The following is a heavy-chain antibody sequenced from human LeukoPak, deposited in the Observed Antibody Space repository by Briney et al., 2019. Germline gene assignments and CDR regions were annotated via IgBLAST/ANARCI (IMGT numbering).Heavy chain of an antibody. J-gene: IGHJ4*02. V-gene: IGHV4-59*01. D-gene: IGHD6-19*01. CDR3: ARHPAGYSSGWYVDY. CDR2: IYYSGST. CDR1: GFTFGDYA. Sequence: GSLRLSCTASGFTFGDYAMSWIRQPPGKGLEWIGYIYYSGSTNYNPSLKSRVTISVDTSKNQFSLKLSSVTAADTAVYYCARHPAGYSSGWYVDYWGQGTLVTVSS.